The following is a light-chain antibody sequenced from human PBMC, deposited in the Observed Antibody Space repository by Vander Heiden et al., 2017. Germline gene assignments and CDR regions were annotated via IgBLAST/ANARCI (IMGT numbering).Light chain of an antibody. CDR1: SSHIGTNY. CDR2: DNT. Sequence: QSVLSQPPSAAGTSGQRVTISGTGSSSHIGTNYVSGYHQVPATAPRLLICDNTQRPAGVPDRFSGSKSGTTASVAISGLRSEDEADYYCAAWDDSLSGPVFGTGTKVTVL. V-gene: IGLV1-47*02. J-gene: IGLJ1*01. CDR3: AAWDDSLSGPV.